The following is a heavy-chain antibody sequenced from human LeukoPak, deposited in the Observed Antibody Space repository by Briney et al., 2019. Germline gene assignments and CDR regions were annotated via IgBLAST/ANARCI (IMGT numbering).Heavy chain of an antibody. Sequence: GGSLRLSCAASGFSFTTYSMDWVRQPPGKGLEWVSSISGSSSYIYYADTVKGRFTLSRQNAKNSLFLQINSLRDEDTAVYYGARGTQRITMIVVNGYGMDVWGQGTTVTVSS. J-gene: IGHJ6*02. CDR3: ARGTQRITMIVVNGYGMDV. CDR2: ISGSSSYI. CDR1: GFSFTTYS. D-gene: IGHD3-22*01. V-gene: IGHV3-21*04.